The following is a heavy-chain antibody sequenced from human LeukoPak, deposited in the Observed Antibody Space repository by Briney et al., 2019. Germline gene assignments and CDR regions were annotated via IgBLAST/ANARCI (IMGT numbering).Heavy chain of an antibody. D-gene: IGHD1-1*01. CDR3: ARDVGQQQLENYFDY. Sequence: AGGSLRLSCVAAGFTFDDHAMRWVRQAGGEGREWICLITRTGERISYTASVRGRFTISRDNRKSSLYLQMKSLRPDDTALYYCARDVGQQQLENYFDYWGRGTLVTVSS. J-gene: IGHJ4*02. V-gene: IGHV3-43D*03. CDR1: GFTFDDHA. CDR2: ITRTGERI.